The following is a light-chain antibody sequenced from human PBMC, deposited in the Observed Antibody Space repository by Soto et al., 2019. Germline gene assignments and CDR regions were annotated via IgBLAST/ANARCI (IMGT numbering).Light chain of an antibody. CDR3: QQYSRSPRT. J-gene: IGKJ5*01. CDR2: DAS. Sequence: EIVLTQSPATLYLSPGDRATLSCRASQTISSGFLAWYQQKVGQAPRLLIYDASNRATGVPDRFSGSGSGTDFSLTISRLEPEDFAVYHCQQYSRSPRTFGQGTRLEIK. V-gene: IGKV3-20*01. CDR1: QTISSGF.